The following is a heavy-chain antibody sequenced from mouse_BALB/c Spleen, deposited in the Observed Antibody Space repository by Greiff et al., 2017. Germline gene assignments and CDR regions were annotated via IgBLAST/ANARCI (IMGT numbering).Heavy chain of an antibody. CDR2: IDPENGNT. V-gene: IGHV14-1*02. Sequence: VQLQQSGAELVRPGALVKLSCKASGFNIKDYYMHWVKQRPEQGLEWIGWIDPENGNTIYDPKFQGKASITADTSSNTAYLQLSSLTSEDTAVYYCARLITRGFAYWGQGTLVTVSA. CDR1: GFNIKDYY. D-gene: IGHD2-4*01. CDR3: ARLITRGFAY. J-gene: IGHJ3*01.